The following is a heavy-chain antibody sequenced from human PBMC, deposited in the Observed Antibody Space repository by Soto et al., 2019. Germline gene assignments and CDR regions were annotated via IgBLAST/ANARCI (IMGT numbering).Heavy chain of an antibody. D-gene: IGHD4-4*01. CDR3: ANNLQSGFCSTVVCFPEGDFEL. V-gene: IGHV3-23*01. J-gene: IGHJ1*01. CDR2: IRGGGGSK. CDR1: GFTFSSNT. Sequence: EVQLLESGGGLVQPGGSLRLSCSASGFTFSSNTMSWVRQAPGKGLEWVASIRGGGGSKCYADSVKGRFTISRDNSKNSLDHHMNSLSAEDTGVYYCANNLQSGFCSTVVCFPEGDFELWGQGSLVTVSS.